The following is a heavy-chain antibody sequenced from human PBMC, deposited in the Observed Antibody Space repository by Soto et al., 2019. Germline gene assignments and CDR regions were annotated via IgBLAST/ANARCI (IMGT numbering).Heavy chain of an antibody. D-gene: IGHD2-2*01. CDR1: GFSFASYS. CDR2: ISSRSGYI. CDR3: ARDTAVGYCSSSPCPIWI. V-gene: IGHV3-21*01. J-gene: IGHJ4*02. Sequence: EVQLVESGGGLVKPGGSLRLSCAASGFSFASYSMQWVRQAPGKGLEWVSSISSRSGYIYYADSIKGRFTISRDNANKLLCLQMNSLRAEDTAVYYCARDTAVGYCSSSPCPIWIWGQGTLVTVSS.